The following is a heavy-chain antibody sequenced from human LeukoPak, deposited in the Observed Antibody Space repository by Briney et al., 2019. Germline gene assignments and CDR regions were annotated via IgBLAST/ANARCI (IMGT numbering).Heavy chain of an antibody. J-gene: IGHJ4*02. CDR1: GGTFSSYA. Sequence: SVKVSCKTSGGTFSSYAISWVRQAPGQGLEWMGGIIPIFGTANYAQKFQGRVTITADESTGTAYMELSSLRSEDTAVYYCARVLDDFWSGYSFDYWGQGTLVTVSS. CDR3: ARVLDDFWSGYSFDY. CDR2: IIPIFGTA. D-gene: IGHD3-3*01. V-gene: IGHV1-69*13.